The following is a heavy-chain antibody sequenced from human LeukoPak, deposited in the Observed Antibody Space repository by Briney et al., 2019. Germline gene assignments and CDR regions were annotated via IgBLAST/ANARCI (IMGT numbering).Heavy chain of an antibody. CDR1: GGSISIYY. CDR2: IYDSGST. D-gene: IGHD6-13*01. V-gene: IGHV4-59*01. J-gene: IGHJ4*02. Sequence: SETLSLTCTVSGGSISIYYWSWIRQPPGKGLERIGYIYDSGSTNYNPSLKSRVTISVDTSKNQFSLRLSSVTAADTAVYYCARVTGYVMEDYFDYWGQGTLVTVSS. CDR3: ARVTGYVMEDYFDY.